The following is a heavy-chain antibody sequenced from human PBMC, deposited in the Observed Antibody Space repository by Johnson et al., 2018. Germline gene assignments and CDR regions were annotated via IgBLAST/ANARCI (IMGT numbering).Heavy chain of an antibody. J-gene: IGHJ3*02. CDR1: GFTFSSYT. Sequence: VQLVQSGGGLVQPGGSLRLSCAASGFTFSSYTMNWVRQAPGKGLEWVSSISSGSSTIYYADSVQGRFTISRDNAKNSLYLQMNSLRAEDTAVYYCETAMGPPDAFDIWGQGTMVTVSS. CDR3: ETAMGPPDAFDI. CDR2: ISSGSSTI. V-gene: IGHV3-48*01. D-gene: IGHD3-10*01.